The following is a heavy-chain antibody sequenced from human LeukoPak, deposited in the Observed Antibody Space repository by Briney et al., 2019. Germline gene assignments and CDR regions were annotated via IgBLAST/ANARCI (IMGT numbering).Heavy chain of an antibody. Sequence: SETLSLTCTVSGGSISSYYWSWIRQPPGKGLEWIGYIYYSGSTNYNPSLKSRVTISVDTSKNQFSLKLSSVTAADTAVYYCARERVVSSWYAPWFDPWGQGTLVTVSS. V-gene: IGHV4-59*12. J-gene: IGHJ5*02. CDR1: GGSISSYY. CDR3: ARERVVSSWYAPWFDP. CDR2: IYYSGST. D-gene: IGHD6-13*01.